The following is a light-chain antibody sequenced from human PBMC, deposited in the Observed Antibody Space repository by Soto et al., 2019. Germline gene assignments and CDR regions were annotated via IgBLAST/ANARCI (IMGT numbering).Light chain of an antibody. J-gene: IGKJ1*01. CDR2: GAS. Sequence: EVGLTQSPGTLSLSPGERATVSCRSSQSITSSYLAWYQQKPGQAPRLLIYGASYRATGIPDRFSGSGSGTDFTLTISRLEPEDFAVYYCHQYGSSPSTFGQGTKVDI. V-gene: IGKV3-20*01. CDR3: HQYGSSPST. CDR1: QSITSSY.